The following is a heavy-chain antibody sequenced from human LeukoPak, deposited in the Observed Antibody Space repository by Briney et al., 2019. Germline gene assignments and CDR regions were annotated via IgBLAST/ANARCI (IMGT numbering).Heavy chain of an antibody. D-gene: IGHD3-22*01. CDR1: GFTLSNYA. J-gene: IGHJ4*02. CDR3: ARDCYDSSGYSMDY. V-gene: IGHV3-74*01. CDR2: INSDGSST. Sequence: QPGGSLRLSCAASGFTLSNYAMNWVRQAPGKGLEWVSRINSDGSSTSYADSVKGRFTISRDNAKNTLYLQMNSLRAEDTAVYYCARDCYDSSGYSMDYWGQGTLVTVSS.